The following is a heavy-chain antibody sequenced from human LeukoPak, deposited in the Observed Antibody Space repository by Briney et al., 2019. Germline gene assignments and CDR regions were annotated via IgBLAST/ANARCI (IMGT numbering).Heavy chain of an antibody. J-gene: IGHJ5*02. Sequence: GRSLRLSCAASGFTFSSYSMNWVRQAPGKGLEWVSSISSSSSYIYYADSVKGRFTISRDNAKNSLYLQMNSLRAEDTAVYYCASDPTGLREVDPWGQGTLVTVSS. D-gene: IGHD1-1*01. CDR2: ISSSSSYI. V-gene: IGHV3-21*01. CDR3: ASDPTGLREVDP. CDR1: GFTFSSYS.